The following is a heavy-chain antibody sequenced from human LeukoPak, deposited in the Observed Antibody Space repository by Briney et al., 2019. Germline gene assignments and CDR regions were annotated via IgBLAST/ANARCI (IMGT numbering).Heavy chain of an antibody. J-gene: IGHJ3*02. CDR1: GFTFNSYS. V-gene: IGHV3-48*02. D-gene: IGHD1-26*01. CDR3: ARPTGSREHAFDI. Sequence: GGSLRLSCAASGFTFNSYSMNWVRQAPGKGLERVSYISGSGGTMYYADSVKGRFTISRDNAKNSLYLQMNSLRDEDTAVYYCARPTGSREHAFDIWGQGTMVTVSS. CDR2: ISGSGGTM.